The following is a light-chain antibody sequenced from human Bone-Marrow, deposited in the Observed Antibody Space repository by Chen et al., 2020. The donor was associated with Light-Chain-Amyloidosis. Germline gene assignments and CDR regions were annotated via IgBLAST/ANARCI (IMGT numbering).Light chain of an antibody. J-gene: IGLJ3*02. CDR3: QVWDRSSDRPV. CDR2: DDS. CDR1: NIGPTR. V-gene: IGLV3-21*02. Sequence: SYVLTQPSSVSVAPGQTATTACGGKNIGPTRVHWYQQTPGQAPLLVVYDDSDRPSGIPERLSGSNSGNTSTLTISRVEAGDEADYYCQVWDRSSDRPVFGGGTKLTGL.